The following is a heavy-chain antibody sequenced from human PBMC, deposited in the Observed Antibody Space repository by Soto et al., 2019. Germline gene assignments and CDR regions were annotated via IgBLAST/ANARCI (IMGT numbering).Heavy chain of an antibody. CDR2: IFYSGST. Sequence: QVQLQESGPGLVKPSQTLSLTCSVSGGSINSGGYYWTWIRQHPGKGLEWIGNIFYSGSTSYNPSLKSRLTISRDTSKTHFSLRLTSVTAADTAVYYSARNSVSKKIDFWGQGTLVTVSS. J-gene: IGHJ4*02. CDR3: ARNSVSKKIDF. V-gene: IGHV4-31*03. D-gene: IGHD1-26*01. CDR1: GGSINSGGYY.